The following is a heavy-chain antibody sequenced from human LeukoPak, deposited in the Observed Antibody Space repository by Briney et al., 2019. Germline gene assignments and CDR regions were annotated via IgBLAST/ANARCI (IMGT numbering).Heavy chain of an antibody. D-gene: IGHD4-17*01. CDR1: GGSFSGYY. CDR2: INHSGST. J-gene: IGHJ3*02. V-gene: IGHV4-34*01. CDR3: ARLKDYGDYIAFDI. Sequence: SETLSLACAVYGGSFSGYYWSWIRQPPGKGLEWIGEINHSGSTNYNPSLTSRVTISVDTPKNQFSLKLSSVTAADTAVYYCARLKDYGDYIAFDIWGQGTMVTVSS.